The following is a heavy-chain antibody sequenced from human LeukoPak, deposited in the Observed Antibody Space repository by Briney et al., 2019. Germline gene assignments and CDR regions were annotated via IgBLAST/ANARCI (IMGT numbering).Heavy chain of an antibody. D-gene: IGHD5-24*01. CDR2: INHSGST. V-gene: IGHV4-34*01. CDR1: GGSFSGYY. CDR3: ARARWLQPFDY. Sequence: WETLSLTCAVYGGSFSGYYWSWIRQPPGKGLEWIGEINHSGSTNYNPSLKSRVTISVDTSKNQFSLKLSSVTAADTAVYYCARARWLQPFDYWGQGTLVTVSS. J-gene: IGHJ4*02.